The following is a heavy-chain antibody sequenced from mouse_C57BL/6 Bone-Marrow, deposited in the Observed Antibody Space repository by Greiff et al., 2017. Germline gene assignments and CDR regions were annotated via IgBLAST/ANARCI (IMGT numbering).Heavy chain of an antibody. V-gene: IGHV5-6*01. Sequence: EVKLMESGGDLVKPGGSLKLSCAASGFTFSSYGMSWVRQTPDKRLEWVATISSGGSYTYYPDSVKGRFTICRDNAKNTLYLQMSSLKSEDTAMYYCARQALRSGNYWGQGTSVTVSS. CDR3: ARQALRSGNY. CDR1: GFTFSSYG. J-gene: IGHJ4*01. CDR2: ISSGGSYT.